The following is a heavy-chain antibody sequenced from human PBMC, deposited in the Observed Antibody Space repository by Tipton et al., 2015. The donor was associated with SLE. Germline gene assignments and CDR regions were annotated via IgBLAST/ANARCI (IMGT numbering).Heavy chain of an antibody. D-gene: IGHD3-3*01. Sequence: TLSLTCGVYGGSFSGYYWSWVRQPPGKGLEWIGEINHSGTTNYNPSLKSRVTISVDTSKNQFSLKLSSVTAADTAVYYCARGWDYDFWSGYADYWGQGTLVTVSS. V-gene: IGHV4-34*01. J-gene: IGHJ4*02. CDR1: GGSFSGYY. CDR2: INHSGTT. CDR3: ARGWDYDFWSGYADY.